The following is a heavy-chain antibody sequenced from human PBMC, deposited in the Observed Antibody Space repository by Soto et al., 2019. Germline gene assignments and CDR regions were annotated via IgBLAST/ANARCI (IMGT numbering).Heavy chain of an antibody. V-gene: IGHV3-48*03. CDR3: TRGAGFFYGVDV. CDR1: GFSFSDYE. Sequence: PGGALRLYGAASGFSFSDYEMHWVRQAPGKGLEWIAHISFSGSTIYYADSVKGRFSISRDNSKNFLYLQMSGLRADDSAVYYCTRGAGFFYGVDVWGLGTTVTVSS. J-gene: IGHJ6*02. CDR2: ISFSGSTI. D-gene: IGHD3-10*01.